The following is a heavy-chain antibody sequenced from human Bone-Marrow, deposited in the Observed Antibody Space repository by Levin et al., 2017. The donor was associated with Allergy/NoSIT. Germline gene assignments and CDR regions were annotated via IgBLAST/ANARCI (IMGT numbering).Heavy chain of an antibody. CDR3: ARILEGRGGLAHGVFWFDP. J-gene: IGHJ5*02. V-gene: IGHV2-26*01. CDR1: GFSLSNARMG. D-gene: IGHD3-10*01. Sequence: SGPTLVKPTETLTLTCTVSGFSLSNARMGVSWIRQPPGKALEWLAHIFSNDEKSYSTSLKSRLTISKDTSKSQVVLTMTNMDPVDTATYYCARILEGRGGLAHGVFWFDPWGQGTLVTVSS. CDR2: IFSNDEK.